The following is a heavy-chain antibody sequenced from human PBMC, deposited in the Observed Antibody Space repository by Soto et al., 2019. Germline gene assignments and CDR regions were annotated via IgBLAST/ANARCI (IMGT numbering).Heavy chain of an antibody. CDR1: GGTFSRYA. D-gene: IGHD6-13*01. CDR2: VIPMFGTA. Sequence: QLLLVQSGAEVKKPGSSVKVSCKTSGGTFSRYAFTWVRQAPGQGLEWMGGVIPMFGTANYAPKLQGRVTITADESTSTAHMELSILRSADTAVYYCARERAAAGGTGRYFDVWGRGTLVTVSS. J-gene: IGHJ2*01. V-gene: IGHV1-69*01. CDR3: ARERAAAGGTGRYFDV.